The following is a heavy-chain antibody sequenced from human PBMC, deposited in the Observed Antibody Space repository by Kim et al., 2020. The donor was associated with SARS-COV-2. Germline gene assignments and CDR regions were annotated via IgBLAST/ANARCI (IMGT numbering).Heavy chain of an antibody. CDR1: GFTFSSYA. Sequence: GGSLRLSCAASGFTFSSYAMSWVRQAPGKGLEWVSAISGSGGSTYYADSVKGRFTISRDNSKNTLYLQMNSLRAEDTAVYYCANDVSRITIVGLVSRGGMDVWGQGTAVTVSS. J-gene: IGHJ6*02. D-gene: IGHD3-3*01. V-gene: IGHV3-23*01. CDR3: ANDVSRITIVGLVSRGGMDV. CDR2: ISGSGGST.